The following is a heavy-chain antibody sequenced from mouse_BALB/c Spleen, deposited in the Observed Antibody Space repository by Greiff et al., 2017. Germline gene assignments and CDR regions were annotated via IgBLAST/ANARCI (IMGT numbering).Heavy chain of an antibody. CDR2: INPSTGYT. Sequence: VQLQQSGAELAKPGASVKMSCKASGYTFTSYWMHWVKQRPGQGLEWLGYINPSTGYTEYNQKFKDKATLTADKSSSTAYMQLSSLTSEDSAVYYCARGGDGDYYAMDYWGQGTSVTVSS. CDR1: GYTFTSYW. V-gene: IGHV1-7*01. D-gene: IGHD3-3*01. J-gene: IGHJ4*01. CDR3: ARGGDGDYYAMDY.